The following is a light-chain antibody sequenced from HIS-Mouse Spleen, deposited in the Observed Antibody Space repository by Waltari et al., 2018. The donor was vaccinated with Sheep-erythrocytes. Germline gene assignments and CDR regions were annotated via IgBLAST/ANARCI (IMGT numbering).Light chain of an antibody. CDR3: MIWHSSAWV. J-gene: IGLJ3*02. CDR1: SGINVGTYR. CDR2: YKSDSDK. Sequence: QAVLTQPSSLSASPGASASLTCTLRSGINVGTYRIYWYQQKAGSPPPYLLRYKSDSDKPKSSGVPSRFSGSKDASANAGILLISGLQSEDEADYYCMIWHSSAWVFGGGTKLTVL. V-gene: IGLV5-45*03.